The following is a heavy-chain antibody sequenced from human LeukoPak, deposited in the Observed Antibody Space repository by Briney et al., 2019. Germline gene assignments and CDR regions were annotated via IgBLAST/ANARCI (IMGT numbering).Heavy chain of an antibody. Sequence: GGSLRLSCAASGFTFSNYWMYWVRQAPGKGLVWVSRINSDGSRTSYADSVKGRFTISRDNAKNTLYLQVNILRAEDTAVYYCARGLRDSGEIDSWGQGTLVTVSS. CDR3: ARGLRDSGEIDS. V-gene: IGHV3-74*01. CDR2: INSDGSRT. J-gene: IGHJ4*02. D-gene: IGHD4-17*01. CDR1: GFTFSNYW.